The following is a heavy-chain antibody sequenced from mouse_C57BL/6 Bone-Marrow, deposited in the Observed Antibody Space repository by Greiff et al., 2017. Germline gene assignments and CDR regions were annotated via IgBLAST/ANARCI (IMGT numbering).Heavy chain of an antibody. V-gene: IGHV1-63*01. CDR1: GFNFNDDC. CDR2: IYPGSGYT. Sequence: VQLQQSGAELVRPGTSVKMSCTASGFNFNDDCMGWAKQRPGHGLEWIGDIYPGSGYTDYASKFKGKATLTADKSSSTAYLQLSSLTSEDTAIYYCTSCGYGIDYWGQGTSLTVSS. J-gene: IGHJ4*01. D-gene: IGHD1-1*02. CDR3: TSCGYGIDY.